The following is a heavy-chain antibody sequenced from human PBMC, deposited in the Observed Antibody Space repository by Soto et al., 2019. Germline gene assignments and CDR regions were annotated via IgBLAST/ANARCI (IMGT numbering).Heavy chain of an antibody. V-gene: IGHV1-18*04. CDR1: GYTSADFD. D-gene: IGHD2-2*01. CDR3: VRDQKYFRVNGNWFDS. Sequence: GASVKVSCKASGYTSADFDISWVRQAPGQGLEWMGWVSGNNGASNPAPKVQGRITMTLDTSTGASYMALRSLRSDDTAIYYCVRDQKYFRVNGNWFDSWGQGTLVTVSS. CDR2: VSGNNGAS. J-gene: IGHJ5*01.